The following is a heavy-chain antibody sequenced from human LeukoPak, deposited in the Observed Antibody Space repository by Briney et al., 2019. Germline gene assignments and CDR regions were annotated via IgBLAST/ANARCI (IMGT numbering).Heavy chain of an antibody. V-gene: IGHV1-18*01. CDR3: ARAKHYDFWSGYQPDYYYGMDV. D-gene: IGHD3-3*01. Sequence: GASVKVSCKASGYTFTSYGISWVRQAPGQGLEWMGWISAYNGNTSYAQKLQGRVTMTTDTSTSTAYMELRSLRSDDTAVYYCARAKHYDFWSGYQPDYYYGMDVWGQGTTVTVSS. CDR1: GYTFTSYG. J-gene: IGHJ6*02. CDR2: ISAYNGNT.